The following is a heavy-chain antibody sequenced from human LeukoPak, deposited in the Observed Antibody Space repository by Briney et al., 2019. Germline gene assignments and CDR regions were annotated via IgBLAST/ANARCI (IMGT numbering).Heavy chain of an antibody. CDR1: GGSISSGSYY. Sequence: SETLSLTCTVSGGSISSGSYYWSWIRQPAGKGLEWIGRIYTSGSTNYNPSLKSRVTISVDTSKNQFSLKLSSVTAADTAVYYCARPAGAGLAAAGFWYFDLWGRGTLVTVSS. J-gene: IGHJ2*01. CDR2: IYTSGST. V-gene: IGHV4-61*02. CDR3: ARPAGAGLAAAGFWYFDL. D-gene: IGHD6-13*01.